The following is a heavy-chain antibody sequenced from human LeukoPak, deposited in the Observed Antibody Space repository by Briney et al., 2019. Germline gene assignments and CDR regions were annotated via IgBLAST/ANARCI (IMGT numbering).Heavy chain of an antibody. CDR3: ARVDGSTHKLLWFGELLSKADV. CDR2: INPSGGST. J-gene: IGHJ6*04. Sequence: GASVKVSCKASGYTFTSYYMHWVRQAPGQGLEWMGIINPSGGSTSYAQKFQGRVTMTRNTSISTAYMELSSLRSEDTAVYYCARVDGSTHKLLWFGELLSKADVWGKGTTVTISS. D-gene: IGHD3-10*01. V-gene: IGHV1-46*01. CDR1: GYTFTSYY.